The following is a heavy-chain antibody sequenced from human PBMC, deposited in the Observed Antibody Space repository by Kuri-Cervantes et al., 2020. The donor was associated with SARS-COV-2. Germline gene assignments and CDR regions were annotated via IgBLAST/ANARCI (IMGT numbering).Heavy chain of an antibody. V-gene: IGHV3-23*01. D-gene: IGHD5-24*01. J-gene: IGHJ4*02. CDR1: GFTFSNSD. CDR3: AKEGGHNEIDY. CDR2: IGSYGVTT. Sequence: GGSLRLSCAASGFTFSNSDMNWVRQAPGKGLEWVSGIGSYGVTTYYADSVKGRFAISRDNSKNTLSLQLNSLRAEDTAVYYCAKEGGHNEIDYWGQGTLVTVSS.